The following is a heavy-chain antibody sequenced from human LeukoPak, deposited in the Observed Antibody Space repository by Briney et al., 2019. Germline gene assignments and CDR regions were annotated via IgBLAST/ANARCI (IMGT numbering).Heavy chain of an antibody. J-gene: IGHJ6*02. CDR2: IYRSGAT. CDR1: GDSFSSNNY. V-gene: IGHV4-4*02. Sequence: SETLSLTCTVSGDSFSSNNYWTWVRQPPGKGLEWIGEIYRSGATNYSPSLKSRVTMSVDTSKNLFSLKVSSVTAADTAVYYCARGRSNYYGMDVWGQGTTVAVSS. CDR3: ARGRSNYYGMDV. D-gene: IGHD1-26*01.